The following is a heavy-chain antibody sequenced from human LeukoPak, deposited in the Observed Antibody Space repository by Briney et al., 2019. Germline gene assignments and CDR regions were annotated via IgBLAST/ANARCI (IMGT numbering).Heavy chain of an antibody. CDR3: AKFSYGDYVA. J-gene: IGHJ5*02. CDR1: GFTFSSYA. V-gene: IGHV3-23*01. D-gene: IGHD4-17*01. Sequence: GGSLRLSCAASGFTFSSYAMSWVRQAPGKGLEWVSAISGSGGSTYYADSVKGRFTISRDNSKNTLSLQMDSLRPDDTAVYYCAKFSYGDYVAWGQGTLVIVSS. CDR2: ISGSGGST.